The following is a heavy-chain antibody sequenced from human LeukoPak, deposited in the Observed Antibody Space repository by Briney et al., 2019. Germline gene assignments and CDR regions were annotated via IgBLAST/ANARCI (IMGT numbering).Heavy chain of an antibody. CDR3: ARDREDDYGDYGWFDP. Sequence: PSETLSLTCAVSGGSISSGGYSWSWIRQPPGKGLEWIGYIYHSGSTYYNPSLKSRVTISVDRSKNQFSLKLSSVTAAGTAVYYCARDREDDYGDYGWFDPWGQGTLVTVSS. CDR1: GGSISSGGYS. V-gene: IGHV4-30-2*01. CDR2: IYHSGST. D-gene: IGHD4-17*01. J-gene: IGHJ5*02.